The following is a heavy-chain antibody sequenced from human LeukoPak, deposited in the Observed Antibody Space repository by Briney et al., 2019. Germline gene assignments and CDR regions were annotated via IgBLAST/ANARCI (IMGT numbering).Heavy chain of an antibody. CDR3: AKVEMATRVDY. V-gene: IGHV3-23*01. CDR1: GFNFRKYG. CDR2: ITVDGEDT. Sequence: GGSLRLSCDASGFNFRKYGMTWVRQAPGKGLEWVSSITVDGEDTFYADSVKGRFTISRDNAKNSLYLQMNSLRAEDTAVYYCAKVEMATRVDYWGQGTLVTVSS. D-gene: IGHD5-24*01. J-gene: IGHJ4*02.